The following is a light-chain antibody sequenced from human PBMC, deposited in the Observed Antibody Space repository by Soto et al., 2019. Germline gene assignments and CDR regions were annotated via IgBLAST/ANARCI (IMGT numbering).Light chain of an antibody. Sequence: QSVLTQPPSSSGTPGQRVTISASGSISNIGSNPVIWYQQRPGTAPKLLIYDNDGRPSGVPFRFSGSKSATSASLAISGLQSEEEGDYYCATWDDSRNGYVFGPGTKVTAL. CDR3: ATWDDSRNGYV. V-gene: IGLV1-44*01. J-gene: IGLJ1*01. CDR2: DND. CDR1: ISNIGSNP.